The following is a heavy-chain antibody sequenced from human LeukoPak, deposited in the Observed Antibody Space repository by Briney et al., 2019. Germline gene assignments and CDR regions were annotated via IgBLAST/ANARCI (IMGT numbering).Heavy chain of an antibody. V-gene: IGHV4-38-2*01. J-gene: IGHJ4*02. CDR2: IYHSGST. CDR3: ARQYGDYYYFDY. CDR1: GGSFSGYC. Sequence: SETLSLTCAVYGGSFSGYCWGWIRQPPGKGLEWIGSIYHSGSTYYNPSLKSRVTISVDTSKNQFSLKLSSVTAADTAVYYCARQYGDYYYFDYWGQGTLVTVSS. D-gene: IGHD4-17*01.